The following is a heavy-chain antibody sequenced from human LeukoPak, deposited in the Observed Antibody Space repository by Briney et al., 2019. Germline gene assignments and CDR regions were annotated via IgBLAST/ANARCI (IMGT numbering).Heavy chain of an antibody. J-gene: IGHJ4*02. CDR3: AKGHDYGDYGPDY. CDR2: ISWDSGSI. D-gene: IGHD4-17*01. CDR1: GFTFDDYA. V-gene: IGHV3-9*01. Sequence: GGSLRLSCVVSGFTFDDYAMHWVRQAPGKGLEWVSGISWDSGSIGYADSVKGRFTISRDNAKNSLHLQMNSLRAEDTALYYCAKGHDYGDYGPDYWGQGTLVTVSS.